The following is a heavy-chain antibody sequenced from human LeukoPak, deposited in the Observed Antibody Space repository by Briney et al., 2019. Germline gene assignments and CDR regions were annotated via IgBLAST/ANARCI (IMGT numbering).Heavy chain of an antibody. CDR1: GFTFSSYA. Sequence: GGSLRLSCAASGFTFSSYAMHWVRQAPGKGLEWVAVISYDGSNKYYADSVKGRFTISRDNSKNTLYLQMNSLRAEDTAVYYCARASSSWSFDYGGQGTLVTVSS. CDR3: ARASSSWSFDY. CDR2: ISYDGSNK. V-gene: IGHV3-30*04. J-gene: IGHJ4*02. D-gene: IGHD6-13*01.